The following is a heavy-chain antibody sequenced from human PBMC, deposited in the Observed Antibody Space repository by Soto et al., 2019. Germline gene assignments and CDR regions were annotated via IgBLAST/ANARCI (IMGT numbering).Heavy chain of an antibody. CDR3: GRLAARRIDY. D-gene: IGHD6-25*01. CDR1: GGTFSSYG. J-gene: IGHJ4*02. V-gene: IGHV1-69*01. Sequence: QVQLVQSGPEVKKPGSTVTVSCTAPGGTFSSYGISWVRQAPGQGLEWMGGITPRFGIADYAQKFQGRVTITADESTNTANMELSSLISGDTAVYFCGRLAARRIDYWGQGTLVTVSS. CDR2: ITPRFGIA.